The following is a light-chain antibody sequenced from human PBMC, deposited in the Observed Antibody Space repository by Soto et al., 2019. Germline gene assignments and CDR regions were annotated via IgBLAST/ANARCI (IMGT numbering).Light chain of an antibody. CDR1: SSDVGGHKY. V-gene: IGLV2-14*01. CDR3: STYASNRAVI. CDR2: DVS. J-gene: IGLJ2*01. Sequence: QSALTQPASVSGSPGQSITISCTGTSSDVGGHKYVSWYQQHPGKAPKLMIFDVSNRPAGVSNRFSGSKSGNTASLTISGLQAEDEADYYCSTYASNRAVIFGGGTKVTVL.